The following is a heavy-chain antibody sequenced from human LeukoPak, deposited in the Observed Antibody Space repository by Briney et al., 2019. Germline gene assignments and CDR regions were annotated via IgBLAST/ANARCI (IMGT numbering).Heavy chain of an antibody. J-gene: IGHJ4*02. CDR3: ARSTRFIAAAGTLRCPDY. CDR2: IKQDGSEK. Sequence: PGGSLRLSCSASEFTFSNYWMSWVRQAPGKGLERVAYIKQDGSEKYYVDSVKGRFIISRDNTKNSLYLQMNSLRAEDTAVYYCARSTRFIAAAGTLRCPDYWGQGTLVTVSS. CDR1: EFTFSNYW. V-gene: IGHV3-7*01. D-gene: IGHD6-13*01.